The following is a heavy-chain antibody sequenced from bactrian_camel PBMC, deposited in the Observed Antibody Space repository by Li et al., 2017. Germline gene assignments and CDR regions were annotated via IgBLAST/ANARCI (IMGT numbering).Heavy chain of an antibody. CDR2: INTDTGST. CDR3: AADPASPGLFVLAGTEYQYKY. J-gene: IGHJ4*01. CDR1: TYTHSSYS. V-gene: IGHV3S28*01. Sequence: GASTYTHSSYSMGWFRQAPGKEREGVAQINTDTGSTCSADSVKGRFTIAQDNAKNTVYLQMDSLKPADTGMYYCAADPASPGLFVLAGTEYQYKYKGQGTQVTVS. D-gene: IGHD6*01.